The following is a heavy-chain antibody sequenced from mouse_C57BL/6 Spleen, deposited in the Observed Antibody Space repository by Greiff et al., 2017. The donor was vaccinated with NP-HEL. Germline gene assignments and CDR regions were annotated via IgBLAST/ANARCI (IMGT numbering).Heavy chain of an antibody. V-gene: IGHV1-55*01. CDR3: ARPIDSSGYGFAY. CDR2: IYPGSGST. D-gene: IGHD3-2*02. CDR1: GYTFTSYW. Sequence: QVQLQQAGAELVKPGASVKMSCKASGYTFTSYWITWVKQRPGQGLEWIGDIYPGSGSTNYNEKFKSKATLTVDTSSSTAYMQLSSLTSEDSAVYYCARPIDSSGYGFAYWGQGTLVTVSA. J-gene: IGHJ3*01.